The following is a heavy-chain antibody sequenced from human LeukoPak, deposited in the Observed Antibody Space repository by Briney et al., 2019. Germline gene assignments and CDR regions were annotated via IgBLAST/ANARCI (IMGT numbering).Heavy chain of an antibody. D-gene: IGHD3-22*01. Sequence: PGGSLRLSCAASGFTFSSYAMSWVRQAPGKGLEWVSAISGSGGSTYYADSVKGRSTISRDNSKNTLHLQMNSLRAEDTAVYYCAKAAGITMIVVVIDLEDAFDIWGQGTMVTVSS. V-gene: IGHV3-23*01. CDR1: GFTFSSYA. CDR2: ISGSGGST. J-gene: IGHJ3*02. CDR3: AKAAGITMIVVVIDLEDAFDI.